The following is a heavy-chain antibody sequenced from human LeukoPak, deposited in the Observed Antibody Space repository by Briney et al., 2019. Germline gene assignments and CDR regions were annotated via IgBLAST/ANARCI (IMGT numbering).Heavy chain of an antibody. CDR2: IYTSGST. Sequence: SETLSLTCTVSSGSISSYYWSWIRQPAGKGLEWIGRIYTSGSTNYNPSLKSRVTMSVDTSKNQFSLKLSSVTAADTAVYYCARDGRESSGWKSLTGYFDYWGQGTLVTVSS. CDR3: ARDGRESSGWKSLTGYFDY. D-gene: IGHD6-19*01. J-gene: IGHJ4*02. CDR1: SGSISSYY. V-gene: IGHV4-4*07.